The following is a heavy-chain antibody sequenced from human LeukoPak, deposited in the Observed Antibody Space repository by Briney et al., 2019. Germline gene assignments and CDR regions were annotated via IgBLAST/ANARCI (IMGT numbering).Heavy chain of an antibody. CDR2: ISSSSSYI. CDR3: ARDLLVVPAAILGY. J-gene: IGHJ4*02. V-gene: IGHV3-21*01. Sequence: GGSLRLSCAPSGFTFSSYSMNWVRQAPGKGLEWVSSISSSSSYIYYADSVKGRFTISRDNAKNSLYLQMNSLRAEDTAVYYCARDLLVVPAAILGYWGQGTLVTVFS. D-gene: IGHD2-2*02. CDR1: GFTFSSYS.